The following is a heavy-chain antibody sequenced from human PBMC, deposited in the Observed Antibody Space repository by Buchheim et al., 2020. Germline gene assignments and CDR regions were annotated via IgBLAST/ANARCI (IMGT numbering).Heavy chain of an antibody. D-gene: IGHD3-22*01. J-gene: IGHJ4*02. CDR1: GGSFSGYY. V-gene: IGHV4-34*01. Sequence: QVQLRQWGAGLLKPSETLSLTCAVYGGSFSGYYWSWVRQPPGKGLEWIGEIYHSGSTNYNPSLKSRVTISVDKSKNQFSLKLSSVTAADTAVYYCARLNYYDSSGFPYWGQGTL. CDR3: ARLNYYDSSGFPY. CDR2: IYHSGST.